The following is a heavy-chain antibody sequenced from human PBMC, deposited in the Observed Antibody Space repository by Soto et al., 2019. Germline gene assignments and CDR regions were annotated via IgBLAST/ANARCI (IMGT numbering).Heavy chain of an antibody. V-gene: IGHV1-24*01. CDR1: GYTLTELS. J-gene: IGHJ4*02. CDR3: ATGPGYCSGGSCPLDY. D-gene: IGHD2-15*01. CDR2: FDPEDGET. Sequence: ASVKVSCKVSGYTLTELSMHWVRQAPGKGLEWMGGFDPEDGETIFAQKFQGRVTMTEDTSTDTAYMELSSLRSEDTAVYYCATGPGYCSGGSCPLDYWGQGTLATVSS.